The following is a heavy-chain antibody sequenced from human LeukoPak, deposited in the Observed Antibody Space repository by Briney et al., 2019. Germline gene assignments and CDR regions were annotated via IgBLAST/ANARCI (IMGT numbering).Heavy chain of an antibody. CDR2: IRYGGSKQ. CDR1: AFTFTSYG. D-gene: IGHD1-1*01. CDR3: AKDLWTKQNAPGYFDY. V-gene: IGHV3-30*02. Sequence: PGGSLRLTCAVSAFTFTSYGMHWVRQAPGKGLEWVAFIRYGGSKQYYIDSVKGRFTVSRDNSKNTLYLQMNNLRAEDTAVYYCAKDLWTKQNAPGYFDYWGQGTLVTVSS. J-gene: IGHJ4*02.